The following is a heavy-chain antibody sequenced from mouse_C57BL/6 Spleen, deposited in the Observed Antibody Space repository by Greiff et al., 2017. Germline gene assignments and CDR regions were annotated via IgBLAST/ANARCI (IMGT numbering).Heavy chain of an antibody. Sequence: VHVKQSGAELVKPGASVKFSCTASGFNIKDYDMHWVQQRTEQGLEWIGRIGPEGGETKYAPKLQGLATIPADTSSNTVSLLLSSLTSEDTAVYYCARTCGSSSYAIDYWGQGTSVTVSS. CDR3: ARTCGSSSYAIDY. CDR1: GFNIKDYD. D-gene: IGHD1-1*01. J-gene: IGHJ4*01. V-gene: IGHV14-2*01. CDR2: IGPEGGET.